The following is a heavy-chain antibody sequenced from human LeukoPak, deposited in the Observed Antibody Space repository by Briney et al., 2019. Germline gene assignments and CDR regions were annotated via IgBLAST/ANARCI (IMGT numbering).Heavy chain of an antibody. V-gene: IGHV3-20*04. CDR3: ARGSSGSYYTLFDY. CDR2: INWNGGST. CDR1: GFTFDDYG. Sequence: GGSLRLSCAASGFTFDDYGMSWVRQAPGKGLEWVSGINWNGGSTGYADSVKGRFTISRDNAKNSLYLQMNSLRAEDTAVYYCARGSSGSYYTLFDYWGQGTLVTVSS. J-gene: IGHJ4*02. D-gene: IGHD1-26*01.